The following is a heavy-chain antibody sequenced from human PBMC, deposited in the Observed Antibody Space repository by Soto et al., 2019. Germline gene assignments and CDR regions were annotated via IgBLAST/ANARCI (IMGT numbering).Heavy chain of an antibody. V-gene: IGHV4-34*01. Sequence: SETLSLTCAVYGGSFSGYYWSWIRQPPGKGLEWIGEINHSGSTNYNPSLKSRVTISVDTSKNQFSLKLSSVTAADTAVYYCARGGRPYYSSSWYYYGMDVWGQGTTVTVSS. D-gene: IGHD6-13*01. CDR3: ARGGRPYYSSSWYYYGMDV. CDR1: GGSFSGYY. CDR2: INHSGST. J-gene: IGHJ6*02.